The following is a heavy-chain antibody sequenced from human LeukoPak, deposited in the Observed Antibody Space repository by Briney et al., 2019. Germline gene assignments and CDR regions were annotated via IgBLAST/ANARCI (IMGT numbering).Heavy chain of an antibody. CDR2: IKQDGSEK. CDR1: GFTFSSYA. V-gene: IGHV3-7*03. J-gene: IGHJ6*02. D-gene: IGHD2-8*01. Sequence: GGSLRLSCAASGFTFSSYAMHWVRQAPGKGLEWVANIKQDGSEKYYVDSVKGRFTISRDNAQNSLYLQMNSLRAEDTAVYYCARRMDPYYFFYSMDVWGQGTTVTVSS. CDR3: ARRMDPYYFFYSMDV.